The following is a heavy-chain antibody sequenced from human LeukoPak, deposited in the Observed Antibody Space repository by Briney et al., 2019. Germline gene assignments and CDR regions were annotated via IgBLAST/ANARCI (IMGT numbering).Heavy chain of an antibody. J-gene: IGHJ4*02. Sequence: SETLSLTCAVYGGSFSGYYWSWIRQPPGKGLEWIGEINHSGRTNYNPSLKSRVTISVDTSKNQFSLKLNSVTAADTAAYYCARNDSSGHGGADYWGQGTLVTVSS. V-gene: IGHV4-34*01. D-gene: IGHD3-22*01. CDR2: INHSGRT. CDR1: GGSFSGYY. CDR3: ARNDSSGHGGADY.